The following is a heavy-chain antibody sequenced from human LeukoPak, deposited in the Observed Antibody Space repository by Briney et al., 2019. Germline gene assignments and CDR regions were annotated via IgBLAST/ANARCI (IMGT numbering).Heavy chain of an antibody. V-gene: IGHV3-9*01. CDR1: GFNFDDYA. CDR3: AKDMGAIAVVRDAFDI. J-gene: IGHJ3*02. CDR2: ISWNSVSI. Sequence: GGSLRLSCAASGFNFDDYAMHWVRQAPEKGLEWVSGISWNSVSIGYADSVKGRFTISRDNAKNSLYLQMNSLRAEDTALYYCAKDMGAIAVVRDAFDIWGQGTMVIVSS. D-gene: IGHD6-19*01.